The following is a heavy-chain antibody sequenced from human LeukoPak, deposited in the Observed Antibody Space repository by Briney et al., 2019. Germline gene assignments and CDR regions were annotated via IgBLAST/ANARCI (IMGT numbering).Heavy chain of an antibody. J-gene: IGHJ4*02. CDR2: INPSGGST. CDR1: GYTFTSYH. Sequence: GASVKVSCKASGYTFTSYHMHWVRQAPGQGLEWMGIINPSGGSTSYAQKFQGRVTKTRDTSTSTVYMELSSLRSEDTAVYYCARDSYDSSGSISYYFDYWGQGTLVTVSS. CDR3: ARDSYDSSGSISYYFDY. D-gene: IGHD3-22*01. V-gene: IGHV1-46*01.